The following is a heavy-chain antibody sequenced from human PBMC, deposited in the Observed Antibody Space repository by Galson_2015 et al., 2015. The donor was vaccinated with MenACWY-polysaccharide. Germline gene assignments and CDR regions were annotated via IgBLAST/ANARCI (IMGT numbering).Heavy chain of an antibody. D-gene: IGHD3-16*01. J-gene: IGHJ5*02. CDR1: GGSMSSYH. CDR3: VAELFQAPFGWFDP. Sequence: SETLSLTCTVSGGSMSSYHWTWIRQSPGKGLEWIGYMHTSGRSNYNPSLRSRVTISVDTSKNEFSLNLSSVTAADTAVYYCVAELFQAPFGWFDPWGQGPWSPSPQ. CDR2: MHTSGRS. V-gene: IGHV4-59*01.